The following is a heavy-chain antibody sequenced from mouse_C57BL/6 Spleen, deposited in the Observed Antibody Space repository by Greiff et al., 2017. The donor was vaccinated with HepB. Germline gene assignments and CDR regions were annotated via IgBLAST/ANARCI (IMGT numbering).Heavy chain of an antibody. CDR3: ARSYSNYEGYFDY. Sequence: VQLQQSGPELVKPGASVKISCKASGYTFTDYYMNWVKQSHGKSLEWIGDINPNNGGTSYNQKFKGKATLTVDKSSSTAYMELRSLTSEDSAVYYCARSYSNYEGYFDYWGQGTTLTVSS. J-gene: IGHJ2*01. D-gene: IGHD2-5*01. CDR1: GYTFTDYY. V-gene: IGHV1-26*01. CDR2: INPNNGGT.